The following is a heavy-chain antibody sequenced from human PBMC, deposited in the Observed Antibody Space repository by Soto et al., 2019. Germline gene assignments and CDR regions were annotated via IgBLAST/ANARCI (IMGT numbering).Heavy chain of an antibody. J-gene: IGHJ4*02. CDR2: ISSSSSTI. V-gene: IGHV3-48*01. Sequence: EVQLVESGGGLVQPGGSLRLSCAASGFTFSSYSMNWVRQAPGKGLEWVSYISSSSSTIYYADSVKGRFTISRDNAKNSLYLQMNRLSAEDTAVYYCARTAKASDDYWGQGTLVTVSS. CDR1: GFTFSSYS. CDR3: ARTAKASDDY.